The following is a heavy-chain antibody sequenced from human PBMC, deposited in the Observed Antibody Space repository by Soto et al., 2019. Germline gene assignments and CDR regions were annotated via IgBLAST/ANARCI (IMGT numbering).Heavy chain of an antibody. CDR1: GGTFSSYA. CDR3: ARDFREDTAMAAGSYYYYGMDV. D-gene: IGHD5-18*01. CDR2: IIPIFGTA. V-gene: IGHV1-69*13. J-gene: IGHJ6*02. Sequence: ASVKVSCKASGGTFSSYAISWVRQAPGQGLEWMGGIIPIFGTANYAQKFQGRVTITADESTSTAYMELSSLRSEDTAVYYCARDFREDTAMAAGSYYYYGMDVWGQGTTVTVSS.